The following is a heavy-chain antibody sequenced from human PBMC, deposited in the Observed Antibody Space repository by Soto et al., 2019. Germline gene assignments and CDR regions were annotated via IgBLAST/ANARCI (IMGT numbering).Heavy chain of an antibody. CDR2: LSSSGTTT. J-gene: IGHJ3*02. CDR3: ASEGSYDNLDI. CDR1: GFTFSSYE. D-gene: IGHD3-16*01. V-gene: IGHV3-48*03. Sequence: EVQLVESGGGLVQPGGSLRLSCAASGFTFSSYEMNWVRQAPGKGLEWVSYLSSSGTTTYYADSVKGRFTISRDNAKHSLYLQMNSLRAEDTAVYYCASEGSYDNLDIWGQGTMVSVSS.